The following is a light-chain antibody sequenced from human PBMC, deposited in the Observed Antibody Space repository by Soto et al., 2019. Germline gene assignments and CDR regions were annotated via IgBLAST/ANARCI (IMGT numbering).Light chain of an antibody. CDR2: DVS. CDR3: SSYTSSSPV. CDR1: SSDVGGYDF. Sequence: QSALTQPASVSGSPGQSITISCTGTSSDVGGYDFVSWYQQHPGKAPKLMIYDVSNRPSGVSYRFSGSKSGNTASLTISGLQADDEADYYCSSYTSSSPVFGGGTKLTV. J-gene: IGLJ2*01. V-gene: IGLV2-14*01.